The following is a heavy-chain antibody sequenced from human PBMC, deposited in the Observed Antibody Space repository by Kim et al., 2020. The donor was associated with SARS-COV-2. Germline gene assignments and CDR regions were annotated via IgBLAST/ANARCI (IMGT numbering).Heavy chain of an antibody. V-gene: IGHV4-59*01. CDR2: IYYSGST. CDR3: ARGREGYTSSWYLDY. Sequence: SETLSLTCTVSGGSISSYYWSWIRQPPGKGLEWIGYIYYSGSTNYNPSLKSRVTISVDTSKNQFSLKLSSVTAADTAVYYCARGREGYTSSWYLDYWGKG. CDR1: GGSISSYY. D-gene: IGHD6-13*01. J-gene: IGHJ4*02.